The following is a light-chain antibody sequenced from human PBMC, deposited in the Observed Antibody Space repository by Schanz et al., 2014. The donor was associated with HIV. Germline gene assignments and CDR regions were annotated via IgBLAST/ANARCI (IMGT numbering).Light chain of an antibody. CDR1: SSDVGDYNL. CDR2: EVS. CDR3: CSYAGSSTWV. Sequence: QSALTQPASLSGSPGQSITISCTGSSSDVGDYNLVSWYQQHPGKAPKLMIYEVSKRPSGVSNRFSGSKSGNTASLTISGLQAEDEADYYCCSYAGSSTWVFGGGTKVTVL. J-gene: IGLJ3*02. V-gene: IGLV2-23*02.